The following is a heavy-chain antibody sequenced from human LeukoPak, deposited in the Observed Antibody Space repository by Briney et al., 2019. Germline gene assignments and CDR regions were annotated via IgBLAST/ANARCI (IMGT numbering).Heavy chain of an antibody. CDR3: ARRLGGSGTYYFDY. Sequence: SETLSLTCTVSGGSISSSTYYWGWIRQPPGKGLEWIASINYSGSIYYNPSLKSRVTISVDTSKNQFSLKLSSVTAADTAVYFCARRLGGSGTYYFDYWGQGTLVTVPS. CDR2: INYSGSI. CDR1: GGSISSSTYY. V-gene: IGHV4-39*01. J-gene: IGHJ4*02. D-gene: IGHD3-10*01.